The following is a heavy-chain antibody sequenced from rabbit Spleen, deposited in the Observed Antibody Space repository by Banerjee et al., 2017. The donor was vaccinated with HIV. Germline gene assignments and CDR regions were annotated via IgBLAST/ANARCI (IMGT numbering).Heavy chain of an antibody. CDR3: ARDLASVVGWNFGL. CDR1: GFSFSDRDV. Sequence: QQQLVESGGGLVKPAASLTLTCTASGFSFSDRDVMCWVRQAPGKGLQWIACINTYTGKPVYATWAKGRFTISRTSSTTVTLQMTSLTAADTATYFCARDLASVVGWNFGLWGPGTLVPVS. CDR2: INTYTGKP. D-gene: IGHD3-1*01. V-gene: IGHV1S45*01. J-gene: IGHJ4*01.